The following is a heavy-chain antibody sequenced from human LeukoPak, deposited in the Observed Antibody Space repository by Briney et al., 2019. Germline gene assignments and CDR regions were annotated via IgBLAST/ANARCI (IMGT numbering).Heavy chain of an antibody. CDR2: IRYDGSNK. J-gene: IGHJ4*02. V-gene: IGHV3-30*02. CDR1: GFTFSRYG. D-gene: IGHD5-24*01. CDR3: AKGDGYNPLDY. Sequence: GGSLRRTCAASGFTFSRYGMHWVRQAPVEGLGWVAFIRYDGSNKYYADSVTGRFSISRDNSKNTLYLQMNSLRAEDTAVYYCAKGDGYNPLDYWGQGTLVTVSS.